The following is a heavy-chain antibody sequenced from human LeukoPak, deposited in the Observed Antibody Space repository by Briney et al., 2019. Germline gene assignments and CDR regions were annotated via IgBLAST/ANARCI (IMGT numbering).Heavy chain of an antibody. CDR2: ISSSGTTI. V-gene: IGHV3-48*03. CDR1: GFTFSRYE. Sequence: GGSLRLSCEASGFTFSRYEMNWVRQAPGRGLEWVSYISSSGTTIYYADPVKGRFTISRDNAQNSLYPQMNSLRAEDTAVYYCATWPVRPGNTVLLVYDYWGQGTLVTVSS. J-gene: IGHJ4*02. D-gene: IGHD2-8*02. CDR3: ATWPVRPGNTVLLVYDY.